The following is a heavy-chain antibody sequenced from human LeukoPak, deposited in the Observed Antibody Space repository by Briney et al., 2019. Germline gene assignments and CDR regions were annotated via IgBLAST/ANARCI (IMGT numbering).Heavy chain of an antibody. D-gene: IGHD3-9*01. CDR1: GYTFTSYA. V-gene: IGHV1-3*01. CDR3: ARELYDILTGYLSAPDY. CDR2: INAGNGNT. J-gene: IGHJ4*02. Sequence: GASVKVSCKASGYTFTSYAMHWVRQAPGQRLEWMGWINAGNGNTKYSQEFQGRVTMTRDTSISTAYMELSRLRSDDTAVYYCARELYDILTGYLSAPDYWGQGTLVTVSS.